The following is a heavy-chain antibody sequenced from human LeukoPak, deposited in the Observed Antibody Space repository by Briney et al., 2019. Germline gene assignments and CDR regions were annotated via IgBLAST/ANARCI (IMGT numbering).Heavy chain of an antibody. CDR2: IKQDGSEK. V-gene: IGHV3-7*01. J-gene: IGHJ4*02. D-gene: IGHD2-2*01. Sequence: GGSLRLSCAASGFTFSSYWMSWVRQAPGKGLEWVANIKQDGSEKFYVDSVKGRFTISRDNAKNSLYLQMNSLRAEDTAVYYCARATLHSTSCPIYWGQGTLVTVSS. CDR3: ARATLHSTSCPIY. CDR1: GFTFSSYW.